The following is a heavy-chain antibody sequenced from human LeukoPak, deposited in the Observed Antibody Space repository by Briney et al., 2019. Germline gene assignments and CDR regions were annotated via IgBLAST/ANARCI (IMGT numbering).Heavy chain of an antibody. Sequence: PGRSLRLSCAASGFTFDDYAMHWVRQAPGKGLEWVSGISWNSGSIGYADSVKGRFTISRDNAKNSLYLQMNSLRAEDTALYYCAKGDSGSYSPPRYWGQGTLVTVSS. CDR1: GFTFDDYA. V-gene: IGHV3-9*01. CDR3: AKGDSGSYSPPRY. D-gene: IGHD1-26*01. CDR2: ISWNSGSI. J-gene: IGHJ4*02.